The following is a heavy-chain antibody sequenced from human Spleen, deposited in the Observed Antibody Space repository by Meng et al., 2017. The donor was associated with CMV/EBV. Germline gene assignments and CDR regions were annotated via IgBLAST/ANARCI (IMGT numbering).Heavy chain of an antibody. D-gene: IGHD1-26*01. CDR2: ISWNSGSI. Sequence: SLKISCAASGFTFDDYAMHWVRQAPGKGLEWVSGISWNSGSIGYADSVKGRFTISRDNAKNSLYLQMNSLRAEDTAVYYCARDDSGGYSQGHYYVMDVWGQGTMVTVSS. CDR1: GFTFDDYA. CDR3: ARDDSGGYSQGHYYVMDV. V-gene: IGHV3-9*01. J-gene: IGHJ6*02.